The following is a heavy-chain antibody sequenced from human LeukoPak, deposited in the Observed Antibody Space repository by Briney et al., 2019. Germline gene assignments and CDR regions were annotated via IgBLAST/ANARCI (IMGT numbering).Heavy chain of an antibody. Sequence: SETLSLTCAVYGGSFSDYYWSWIRQPPGKGLDWIGEINHSGRTNYNPSLKSRVAISVDTSKSQFSLKLSSVTAADTAVYYCARTFVQWFGGLSVSQASDIWGQGTMVTVSS. V-gene: IGHV4-34*01. D-gene: IGHD3-10*01. J-gene: IGHJ3*02. CDR3: ARTFVQWFGGLSVSQASDI. CDR2: INHSGRT. CDR1: GGSFSDYY.